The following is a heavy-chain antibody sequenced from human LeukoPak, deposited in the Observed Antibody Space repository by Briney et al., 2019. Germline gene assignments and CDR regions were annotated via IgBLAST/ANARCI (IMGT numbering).Heavy chain of an antibody. Sequence: GQGXXXMGWMNPNSGNTGYAQKFQGRVTMTRNTSISTAYMELSSLRSEDTAVYYCARRNTPVVAGLDSWGQGTLVTVSS. CDR2: MNPNSGNT. J-gene: IGHJ4*02. D-gene: IGHD5-18*01. CDR3: ARRNTPVVAGLDS. V-gene: IGHV1-8*01.